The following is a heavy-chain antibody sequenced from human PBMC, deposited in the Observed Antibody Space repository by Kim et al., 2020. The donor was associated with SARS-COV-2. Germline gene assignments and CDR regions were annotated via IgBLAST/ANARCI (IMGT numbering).Heavy chain of an antibody. Sequence: GGSLRLSCAASGFTFDDYAMHWVRQAPGKGLEWVSGISWNSGSIGYADSVKGRFTISRDNAKNSLYLQMNSLRAEDTALYYCAKAPGTSSGSYYFPGVEYDYWGQGTLVTVSS. D-gene: IGHD1-26*01. CDR2: ISWNSGSI. CDR3: AKAPGTSSGSYYFPGVEYDY. J-gene: IGHJ4*02. V-gene: IGHV3-9*01. CDR1: GFTFDDYA.